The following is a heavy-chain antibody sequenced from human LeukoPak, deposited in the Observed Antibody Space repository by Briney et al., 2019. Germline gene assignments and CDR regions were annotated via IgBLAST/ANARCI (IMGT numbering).Heavy chain of an antibody. CDR1: AFTLSSYW. Sequence: PGGSLRLSCAVSAFTLSSYWMHWVRQAPGKGLVWVARINTVGSSTTYADSVKGRFTISRDNAKNTLYLQMNSLRAEDTAIYYCTRDPDLSGYSFFEYWGLGTLVTVSS. D-gene: IGHD3-22*01. V-gene: IGHV3-74*01. CDR3: TRDPDLSGYSFFEY. CDR2: INTVGSST. J-gene: IGHJ4*02.